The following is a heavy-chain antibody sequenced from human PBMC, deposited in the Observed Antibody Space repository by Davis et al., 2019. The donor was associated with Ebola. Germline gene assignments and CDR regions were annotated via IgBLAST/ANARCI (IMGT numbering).Heavy chain of an antibody. CDR2: ISYDGRNK. CDR3: TKGKGYFLDY. Sequence: GESLKISCAASGFSFSSYAMHWVRQAPGKGLEWVAFISYDGRNKYYADSVKGRFTFSRDNSKNTLYLQMDTLRVEDTALYYCTKGKGYFLDYWGQGTLVTVPS. CDR1: GFSFSSYA. V-gene: IGHV3-30*02. J-gene: IGHJ4*02. D-gene: IGHD6-13*01.